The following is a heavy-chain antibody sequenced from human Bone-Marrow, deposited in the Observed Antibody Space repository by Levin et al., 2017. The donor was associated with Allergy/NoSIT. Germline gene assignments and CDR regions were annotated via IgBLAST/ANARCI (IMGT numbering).Heavy chain of an antibody. J-gene: IGHJ6*02. CDR1: GYTFTDYY. V-gene: IGHV1-2*02. CDR3: SRRLGSAGDYFSGLDV. Sequence: ASVKVSCKASGYTFTDYYIHWVRQAPGQGLEWMGWINPNNGGTKFAQKFQGRVTMTRDTSISTAYIDLSRLASDDRAVYYCSRRLGSAGDYFSGLDVWGQGTTVTVSS. D-gene: IGHD6-13*01. CDR2: INPNNGGT.